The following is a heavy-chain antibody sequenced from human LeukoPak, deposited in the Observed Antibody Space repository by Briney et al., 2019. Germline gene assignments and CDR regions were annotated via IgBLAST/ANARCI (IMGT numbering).Heavy chain of an antibody. Sequence: GESLKISCKGSGYSFTSYWIGWVRQMPGKGLEWMGIIYPGDSDTRHSPSFQGQVTISADKSISTAYLQWSSLKASDTAMYYCARHGNDYGDYYYGMDVWGQGTTVTVSS. CDR3: ARHGNDYGDYYYGMDV. V-gene: IGHV5-51*01. J-gene: IGHJ6*02. D-gene: IGHD4-17*01. CDR2: IYPGDSDT. CDR1: GYSFTSYW.